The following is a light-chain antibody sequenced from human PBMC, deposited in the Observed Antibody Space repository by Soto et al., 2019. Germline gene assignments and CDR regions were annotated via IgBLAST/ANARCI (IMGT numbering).Light chain of an antibody. V-gene: IGKV3-20*01. Sequence: EIVLTQSPGTLSLSPGERATLSCRASQSVSSSYLAWYQQKPGQAPRLLIYRASSRATDIPDRFSGSGSGTDFTLTISRLEPEDFAVYYCQQYGTSPPKYTFGQGTKLEIK. CDR1: QSVSSSY. CDR3: QQYGTSPPKYT. J-gene: IGKJ2*01. CDR2: RAS.